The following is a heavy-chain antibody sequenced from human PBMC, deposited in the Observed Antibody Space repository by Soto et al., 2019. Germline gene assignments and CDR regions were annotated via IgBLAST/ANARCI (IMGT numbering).Heavy chain of an antibody. V-gene: IGHV4-34*01. CDR2: INHSGST. D-gene: IGHD2-2*01. CDR1: GGSFSGYY. Sequence: SETLSLTCAVYGGSFSGYYWSWIRQPPGKGLEWIGEINHSGSTNYNPSLKSRVTISVDTSRNQFSRKLSSVTAADTAVYYCARVFCGSASCHSYFNYWGQGTLVTVSS. J-gene: IGHJ4*02. CDR3: ARVFCGSASCHSYFNY.